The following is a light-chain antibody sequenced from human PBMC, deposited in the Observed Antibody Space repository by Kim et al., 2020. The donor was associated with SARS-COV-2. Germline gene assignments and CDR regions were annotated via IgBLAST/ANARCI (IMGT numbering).Light chain of an antibody. CDR2: GAS. CDR1: QSVSVN. V-gene: IGKV3-15*01. CDR3: QQYNNWPPLT. Sequence: SPGESATLSCRASQSVSVNLAWYQVRPGQTRRLLIHGASTRATGIPARFSGSGSGTEFTLTISSLQSEDFAVYYCQQYNNWPPLTFGGGTKVDIK. J-gene: IGKJ4*01.